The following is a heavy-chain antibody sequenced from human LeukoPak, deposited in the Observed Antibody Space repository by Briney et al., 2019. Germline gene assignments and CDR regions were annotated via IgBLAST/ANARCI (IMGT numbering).Heavy chain of an antibody. J-gene: IGHJ4*02. V-gene: IGHV1-18*01. CDR1: GYTFTSYG. Sequence: RASVTVSCKASGYTFTSYGISWVRQAPGQGLEWMGWISAHNGITNYAQKLQGRVTMTTDTSTSTAYMELRSLRSGDTAVYYCARDGGVVVTATSFDYWGQGTLVTVSS. CDR2: ISAHNGIT. CDR3: ARDGGVVVTATSFDY. D-gene: IGHD2-21*02.